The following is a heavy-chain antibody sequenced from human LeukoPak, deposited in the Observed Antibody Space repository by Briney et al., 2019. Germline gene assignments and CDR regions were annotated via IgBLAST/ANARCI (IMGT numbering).Heavy chain of an antibody. CDR2: ISWNSGNI. V-gene: IGHV3-9*01. CDR3: VSQEVVPH. CDR1: GFTFDDYA. J-gene: IGHJ4*02. D-gene: IGHD2-15*01. Sequence: GRSLRLSCAGSGFTFDDYAMHWVRQTPGKGLEWVSGISWNSGNIAYADFVGGRFTISRDNAKNSLYLQMDSLRAEDTAVYYCVSQEVVPHWGQGTLVSVSS.